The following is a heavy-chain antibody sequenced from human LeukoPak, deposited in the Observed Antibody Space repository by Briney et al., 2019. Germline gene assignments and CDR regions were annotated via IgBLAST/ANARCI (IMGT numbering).Heavy chain of an antibody. CDR1: GYTFTIYG. Sequence: ASMKVSFKASGYTFTIYGISWVRQAPGQGLEWMGWIITHNGNTNYTQKLQGRVTMTTDTSTTTAYMELRSLRSDDTAVYYCARGYCSSTSCYAVDYWGQGTLVAVSS. J-gene: IGHJ4*02. CDR2: IITHNGNT. D-gene: IGHD2-2*01. V-gene: IGHV1-18*01. CDR3: ARGYCSSTSCYAVDY.